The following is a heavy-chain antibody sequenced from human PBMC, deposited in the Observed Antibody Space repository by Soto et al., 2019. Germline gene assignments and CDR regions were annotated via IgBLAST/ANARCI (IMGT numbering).Heavy chain of an antibody. D-gene: IGHD4-17*01. CDR3: ARDHGGGNLYGDSGY. CDR1: GIIFSKYG. J-gene: IGHJ4*02. CDR2: ISTDGSEK. V-gene: IGHV3-30*03. Sequence: QVQLVESGGGVVQPGRSLRLSCADSGIIFSKYGMHWVRQAPGKGLEWVAFISTDGSEKEYGDYVKGRFTISRDNSKNTLFLQMNSPRPEDTAVYYCARDHGGGNLYGDSGYWGQGTLVTVSS.